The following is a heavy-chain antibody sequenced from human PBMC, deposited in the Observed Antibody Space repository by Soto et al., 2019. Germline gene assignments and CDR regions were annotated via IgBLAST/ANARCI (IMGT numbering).Heavy chain of an antibody. V-gene: IGHV3-23*01. CDR3: AKASGWFGEFDY. J-gene: IGHJ4*02. Sequence: EVQLLESGGGLVQPGGSLRLSCAASGFTFSSYAMSWVRQAPGKWLEWVSAISGSGDSTYYADSVKGRFTISRDNSKNTLYLQMNSLRAEDTAVYYCAKASGWFGEFDYWGQGTLVTVSS. CDR1: GFTFSSYA. CDR2: ISGSGDST. D-gene: IGHD3-10*01.